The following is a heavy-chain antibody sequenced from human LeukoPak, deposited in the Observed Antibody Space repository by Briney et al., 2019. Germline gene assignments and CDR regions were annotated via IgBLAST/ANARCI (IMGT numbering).Heavy chain of an antibody. V-gene: IGHV3-73*01. CDR1: GFTFSGSA. D-gene: IGHD3-3*01. J-gene: IGHJ3*02. CDR2: IRSKANSYAT. Sequence: GGSLKLSCAASGFTFSGSAMHWVRQASGKGLEWVGRIRSKANSYATAYAASVKGRFTISRDDSKNTAYLQMNSLKTEDTAVYYCTAYYDFWKLGGVVRAFDIWGQGTMVTVSS. CDR3: TAYYDFWKLGGVVRAFDI.